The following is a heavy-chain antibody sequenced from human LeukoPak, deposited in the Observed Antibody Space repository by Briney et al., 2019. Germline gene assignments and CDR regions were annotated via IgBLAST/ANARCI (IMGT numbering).Heavy chain of an antibody. V-gene: IGHV3-64*01. D-gene: IGHD6-13*01. CDR3: AREYFGYSSFDY. Sequence: GGSLRLSCAASGFTFSSYAMHWVRQAPGKGLEYVSAISSNGGSTYYANSVKGRFTISRDNSKNTLYLQMGSLRAEDMAVYYCAREYFGYSSFDYWGQGTLVTVSS. CDR1: GFTFSSYA. CDR2: ISSNGGST. J-gene: IGHJ4*02.